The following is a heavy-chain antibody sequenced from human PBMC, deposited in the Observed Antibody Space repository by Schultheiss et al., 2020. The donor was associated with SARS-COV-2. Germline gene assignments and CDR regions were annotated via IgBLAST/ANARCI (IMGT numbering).Heavy chain of an antibody. D-gene: IGHD3-22*01. CDR2: INSDGSST. CDR3: ARSVSGGYYHYYYYYMDV. J-gene: IGHJ6*03. V-gene: IGHV3-74*01. Sequence: GGSLRLSCAASGFTFSSYWMHWVRQAPGKGLVWVSRINSDGSSTRYADSVKGRFTISRDNAKNTLYLQMNSLRAEDTAVYYCARSVSGGYYHYYYYYMDVWGKGTTVTVSS. CDR1: GFTFSSYW.